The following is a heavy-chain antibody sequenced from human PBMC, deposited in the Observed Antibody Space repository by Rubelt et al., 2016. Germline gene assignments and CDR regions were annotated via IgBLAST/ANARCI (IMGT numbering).Heavy chain of an antibody. J-gene: IGHJ6*02. CDR3: AHTTASRNYAMDV. CDR2: IYWADDK. Sequence: QESGPGLVKPSETLSLTCTVSGGSISSYYWSWIRQPPGKALEWLALIYWADDKRYSPSLKTRLPITTATSENQVVRKMTEMDPVDTATNYCAHTTASRNYAMDVWGQGTTVTVSS. V-gene: IGHV2-5*08. CDR1: GGSISSYYW.